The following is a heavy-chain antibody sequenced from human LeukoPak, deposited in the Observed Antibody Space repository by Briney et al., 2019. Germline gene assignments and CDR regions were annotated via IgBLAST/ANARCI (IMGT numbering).Heavy chain of an antibody. D-gene: IGHD6-13*01. CDR2: ISGSGGST. CDR3: ANSAGIAAAGYYFDY. J-gene: IGHJ4*02. CDR1: GFTFSSYA. Sequence: PGGSLRLSCAASGFTFSSYAMSWVRQAPGKGLEWVSAISGSGGSTYCADSVKGRFTISRDNSKNTLYLQMNSLRAEDTAVYYCANSAGIAAAGYYFDYWGQGTLVTVSS. V-gene: IGHV3-23*01.